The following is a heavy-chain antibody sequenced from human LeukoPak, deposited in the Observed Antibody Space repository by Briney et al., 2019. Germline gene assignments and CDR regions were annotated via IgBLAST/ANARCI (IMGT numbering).Heavy chain of an antibody. CDR2: IYYSGST. V-gene: IGHV4-59*01. Sequence: SETLSLTCTVSGGSISSYYWSWIRQPPGKGLEWIGYIYYSGSTNYNPSLKSRVTISVDTSKNQFSLKLSSVTAADTAVYYCARTSSSAAYYMDVWGKGTTVTVSS. CDR3: ARTSSSAAYYMDV. D-gene: IGHD6-6*01. J-gene: IGHJ6*03. CDR1: GGSISSYY.